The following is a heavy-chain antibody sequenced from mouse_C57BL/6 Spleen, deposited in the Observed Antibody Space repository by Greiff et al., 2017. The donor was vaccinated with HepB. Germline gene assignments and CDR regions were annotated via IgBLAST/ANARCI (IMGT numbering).Heavy chain of an antibody. V-gene: IGHV1-53*01. CDR3: ARGEDGSSYDYAMDY. CDR1: GYTFTSYW. J-gene: IGHJ4*01. CDR2: INPSNGGT. D-gene: IGHD1-1*01. Sequence: VQLQQPGTELVKPGASVKLSCKASGYTFTSYWMHWVKQRPGQGLEWIGNINPSNGGTNYNEKFKSKATMTVDKSSSTAYMQLSSLTSEDSSVYYCARGEDGSSYDYAMDYWGQGTSVTVSS.